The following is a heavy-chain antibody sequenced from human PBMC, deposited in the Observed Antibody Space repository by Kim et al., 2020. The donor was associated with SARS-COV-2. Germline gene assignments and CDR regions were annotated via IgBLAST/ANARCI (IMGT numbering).Heavy chain of an antibody. CDR3: ARGDEAFILAAAGPRDY. CDR1: GYTFTSYG. Sequence: ASVKVSCKASGYTFTSYGISWVRQAPGQGLEWMGWISAYNGNTNYAQKLQGRVTMTTDTSTSTAYMELRSLRSDDTAVYYCARGDEAFILAAAGPRDYWGQGTLVTVSS. J-gene: IGHJ4*02. V-gene: IGHV1-18*01. CDR2: ISAYNGNT. D-gene: IGHD6-13*01.